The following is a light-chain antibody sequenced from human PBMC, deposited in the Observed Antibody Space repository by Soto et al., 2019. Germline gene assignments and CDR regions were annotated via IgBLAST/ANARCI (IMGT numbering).Light chain of an antibody. CDR3: ATWDDSLNALYV. Sequence: QSVLTQPPSASGTPGQSVTISCSGSRSNIGSNPVNWYQQLPGTAPKLLIYTNNQRPSGVPDRFSGSKSGTSTSLAINGLQSEDEADYYCATWDDSLNALYVFGTGTKVTVL. J-gene: IGLJ1*01. V-gene: IGLV1-44*01. CDR2: TNN. CDR1: RSNIGSNP.